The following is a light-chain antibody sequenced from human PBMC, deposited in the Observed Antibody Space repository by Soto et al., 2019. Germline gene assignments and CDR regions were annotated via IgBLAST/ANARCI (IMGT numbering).Light chain of an antibody. V-gene: IGKV3D-15*01. J-gene: IGKJ1*01. CDR1: QSVSSN. CDR3: HQRQSWPRT. Sequence: EVVMTHSPATLSVSPGERVILSCRASQSVSSNLVWYQQKPGQAPRVLIYGASTRAAGIPARFSASGTGTDFTLTTSDVQPEDFAVYYCHQRQSWPRTFGQGTKVDIK. CDR2: GAS.